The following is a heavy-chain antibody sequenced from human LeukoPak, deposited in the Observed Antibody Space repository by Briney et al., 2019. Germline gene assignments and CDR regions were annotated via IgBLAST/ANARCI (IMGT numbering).Heavy chain of an antibody. CDR1: GFTFDDYG. CDR3: ARPYGDAFDI. D-gene: IGHD3-10*01. CDR2: INWNGGST. V-gene: IGHV3-20*04. J-gene: IGHJ3*02. Sequence: PGGSLRLXCAASGFTFDDYGMSWVRQAPGKGLEWVSGINWNGGSTGYADSAKGRFTISRDNAKNSLYLQMNSPRAEDTALYYCARPYGDAFDIWGQGTMVTVSS.